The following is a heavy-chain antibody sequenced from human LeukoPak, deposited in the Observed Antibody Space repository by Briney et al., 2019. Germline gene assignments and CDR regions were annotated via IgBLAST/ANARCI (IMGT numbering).Heavy chain of an antibody. J-gene: IGHJ3*02. CDR1: GFTFSSYS. CDR3: AARVDSSSWGFAFDI. CDR2: ISSSSSYI. D-gene: IGHD6-13*01. V-gene: IGHV3-21*01. Sequence: GGSLRLSCAASGFTFSSYSMNWVRQAPGKGLEWVSSISSSSSYIYYADSVKGRFTISRDNAKNSLYLQMNSLRAEDTAVYYCAARVDSSSWGFAFDIWGQGTMVTVSS.